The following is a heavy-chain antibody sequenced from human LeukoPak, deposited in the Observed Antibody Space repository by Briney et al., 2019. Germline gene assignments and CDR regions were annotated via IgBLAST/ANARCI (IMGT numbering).Heavy chain of an antibody. CDR1: GYTFTSYY. Sequence: ASVKVSCKASGYTFTSYYMHWVRQAPGQGLEWMGIINPSGGSRSYAQKFQGRVTMTRDTSTSTVYMELSSLRSEDTAVYYCARDQYDSGGYDWTYNGIDYWGQGTLVTVSS. D-gene: IGHD3-22*01. CDR3: ARDQYDSGGYDWTYNGIDY. V-gene: IGHV1-46*01. CDR2: INPSGGSR. J-gene: IGHJ4*02.